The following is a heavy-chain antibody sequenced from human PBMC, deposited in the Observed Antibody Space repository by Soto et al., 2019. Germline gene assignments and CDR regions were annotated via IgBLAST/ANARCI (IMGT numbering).Heavy chain of an antibody. J-gene: IGHJ4*02. CDR3: ARVEVNCSGAGCYSALDY. D-gene: IGHD2-15*01. CDR1: GFTFSSYS. CDR2: ISSSTTYI. V-gene: IGHV3-21*01. Sequence: GGSLRLSCAASGFTFSSYSMNWVRQAPGKGLEWVSSISSSTTYIYYTDSVKGRFTISRDNAKNSLYLQMNSLRAEDTALYFCARVEVNCSGAGCYSALDYWGQGTPVTVSS.